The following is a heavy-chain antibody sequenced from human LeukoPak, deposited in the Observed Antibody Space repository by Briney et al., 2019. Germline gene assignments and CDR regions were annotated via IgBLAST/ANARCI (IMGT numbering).Heavy chain of an antibody. Sequence: GESLKISCKTSGYIFTTYWIAWVRQMPGKGLEWMGIIYPGDSDTRYSPSFQSQLTISADKSIHTAYLQWSSLKASDTAMYYCARQSTTSSPSDYWGQGTLVTVSS. V-gene: IGHV5-51*01. CDR3: ARQSTTSSPSDY. J-gene: IGHJ4*02. CDR1: GYIFTTYW. D-gene: IGHD4-17*01. CDR2: IYPGDSDT.